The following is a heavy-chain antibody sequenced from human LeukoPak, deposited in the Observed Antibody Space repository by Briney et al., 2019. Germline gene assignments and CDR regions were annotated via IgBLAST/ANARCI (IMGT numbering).Heavy chain of an antibody. V-gene: IGHV3-48*04. CDR3: ARPDIAAAGRSWWFDP. D-gene: IGHD6-13*01. J-gene: IGHJ5*02. CDR2: ISSSGSTM. Sequence: GGSLRLSCAASGFTFSSYSMNWVRQAPGKGLEWVSYISSSGSTMYYADSVKGRFTISRDNAKNSLYLQMNSLRAEDTAVYYCARPDIAAAGRSWWFDPWGQGTLVTVSS. CDR1: GFTFSSYS.